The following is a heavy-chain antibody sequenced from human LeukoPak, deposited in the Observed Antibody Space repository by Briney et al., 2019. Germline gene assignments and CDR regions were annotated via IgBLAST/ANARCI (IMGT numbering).Heavy chain of an antibody. CDR3: ARDRHYDYVWGSYYMDV. CDR1: GGTFSSYA. J-gene: IGHJ6*03. Sequence: SVKVSCKASGGTFSSYAISWVRQAPGQGLEWMGGIILIFGTANYAQKFQGRVTITADKSTSTAYMELSSLRSEDTAVYYCARDRHYDYVWGSYYMDVWRKGTTVTVSS. V-gene: IGHV1-69*06. D-gene: IGHD3-16*01. CDR2: IILIFGTA.